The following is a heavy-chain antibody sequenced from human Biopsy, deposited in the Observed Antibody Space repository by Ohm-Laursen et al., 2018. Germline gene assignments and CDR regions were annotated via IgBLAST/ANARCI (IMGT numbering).Heavy chain of an antibody. J-gene: IGHJ6*02. V-gene: IGHV4-34*01. CDR3: ARAVDYYDPYYYYGLDV. Sequence: TLSLTCAVYGGSFSGYYWSWIRQPPGKGLEWIGEINHRGRTNYNPSLKSRVTRSVDTSKNQFSLKLRSVTAADTAVYYCARAVDYYDPYYYYGLDVWGQGTTVTVSS. CDR2: INHRGRT. D-gene: IGHD3-16*01. CDR1: GGSFSGYY.